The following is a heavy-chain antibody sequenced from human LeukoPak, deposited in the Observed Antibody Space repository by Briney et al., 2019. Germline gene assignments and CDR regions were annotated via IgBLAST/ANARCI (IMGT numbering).Heavy chain of an antibody. CDR2: ISWNSGSI. V-gene: IGHV3-9*01. CDR3: AKAAGTLRADWFDP. CDR1: GFTFDDYA. Sequence: GRSLRLSCAASGFTFDDYAMHWVRQAPGKGLEWVSGISWNSGSIGYADSVKGRFTISRDNAKNSLYLQMNSLRAEDTALYYCAKAAGTLRADWFDPWGQGTLVTVSS. J-gene: IGHJ5*02. D-gene: IGHD6-19*01.